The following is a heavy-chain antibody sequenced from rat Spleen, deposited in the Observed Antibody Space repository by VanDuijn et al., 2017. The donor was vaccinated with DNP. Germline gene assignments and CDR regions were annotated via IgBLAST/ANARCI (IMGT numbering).Heavy chain of an antibody. V-gene: IGHV5-7*01. CDR2: ISYDGSDI. J-gene: IGHJ2*01. D-gene: IGHD1-4*01. Sequence: EVLLVESGGGPVQPGRSLKLSCVASGFTFSNYWMTWIRQAPKKGLEWVATISYDGSDIYYRDSVKVRFTMSRDNAKSTLYLQMDSLRSEDTATYYCAGRPPPTRGPFDYWGQGVMVTVSS. CDR1: GFTFSNYW. CDR3: AGRPPPTRGPFDY.